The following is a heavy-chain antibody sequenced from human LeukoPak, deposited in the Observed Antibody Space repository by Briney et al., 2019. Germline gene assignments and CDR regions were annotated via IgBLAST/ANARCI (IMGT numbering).Heavy chain of an antibody. CDR3: ASLRMVRGDGYFDY. Sequence: SETLSLTCTVSGASISSYYWSWIRQPPGRGLEWIGYIYYSESTNYNPSLKSRITISVDTSKNQFSLKLSSVTAADTAVYYCASLRMVRGDGYFDYWGQGTLVTVSS. CDR2: IYYSEST. V-gene: IGHV4-59*01. CDR1: GASISSYY. D-gene: IGHD3-10*01. J-gene: IGHJ4*02.